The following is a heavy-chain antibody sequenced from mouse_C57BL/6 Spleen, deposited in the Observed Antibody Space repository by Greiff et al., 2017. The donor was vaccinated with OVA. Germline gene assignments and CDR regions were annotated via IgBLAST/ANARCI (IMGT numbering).Heavy chain of an antibody. J-gene: IGHJ2*01. CDR3: ARMGITTVVANFDY. Sequence: VQLQQSGPELVKPGASVKLSCKASGYTFTSYDINWVKQRPGQGLEWIGWIYPRDGSTKYNEKFKGKATLTVDTSSSTAYMELHSLTSEHSAVYFCARMGITTVVANFDYWGQGTTLTVSS. V-gene: IGHV1-85*01. CDR1: GYTFTSYD. D-gene: IGHD1-1*01. CDR2: IYPRDGST.